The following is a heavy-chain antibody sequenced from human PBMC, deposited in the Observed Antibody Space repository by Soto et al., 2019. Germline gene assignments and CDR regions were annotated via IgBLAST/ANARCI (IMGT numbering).Heavy chain of an antibody. V-gene: IGHV3-33*01. CDR3: AREGTYCSGGSCYPHFDY. CDR1: GFTFSSYG. D-gene: IGHD2-15*01. Sequence: GGPLRLSCAASGFTFSSYGMHWVRQAPGKGLEWVAVIWYDGSNKYYADSVKGRFTISRDNSKNTLYLQMNSLRAEDTAVYYCAREGTYCSGGSCYPHFDYWGQGTLVTVSS. J-gene: IGHJ4*02. CDR2: IWYDGSNK.